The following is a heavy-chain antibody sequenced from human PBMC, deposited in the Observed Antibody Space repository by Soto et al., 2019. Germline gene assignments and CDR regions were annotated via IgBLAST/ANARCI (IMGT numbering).Heavy chain of an antibody. V-gene: IGHV3-74*03. J-gene: IGHJ4*02. Sequence: AGPLRLSCAASGFTFSAYWINWVRQAPGKGLVWVSRISSDGRTTTYTDSVKGRFTISRDNAKNTLSLQMNSLRAEDTAVYYCTREGGDYWGQGTLVTVYS. CDR1: GFTFSAYW. CDR2: ISSDGRTT. D-gene: IGHD3-16*01. CDR3: TREGGDY.